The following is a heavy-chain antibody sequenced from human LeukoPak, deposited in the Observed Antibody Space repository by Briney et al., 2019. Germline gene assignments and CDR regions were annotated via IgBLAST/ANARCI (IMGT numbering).Heavy chain of an antibody. CDR3: ARQDRDGYNLVDY. CDR1: GYSFASHW. CDR2: IYPADSDT. J-gene: IGHJ4*02. D-gene: IGHD5-24*01. Sequence: AGESLQISCKGSGYSFASHWIGWMRQMPGKGLESMGIIYPADSDTRYSPSFQGQVTISADKSISTAYLQWSSLKASDTAMYYCARQDRDGYNLVDYWGQGTLVTVPS. V-gene: IGHV5-51*01.